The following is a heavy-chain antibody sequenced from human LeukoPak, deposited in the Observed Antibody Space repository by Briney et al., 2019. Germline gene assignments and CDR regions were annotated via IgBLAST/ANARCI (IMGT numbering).Heavy chain of an antibody. CDR1: GFTFSSYS. CDR2: ISSSSSYI. CDR3: ARDYGDYGMDV. D-gene: IGHD4-17*01. Sequence: GGSLRLSCAASGFTFSSYSMNWVRQAPGKGLEWVSSISSSSSYIYYADSVKGRFTISGDNAKNSLYLQMNSLRAEDTAVYYCARDYGDYGMDVWGQGTTVTVSS. V-gene: IGHV3-21*01. J-gene: IGHJ6*02.